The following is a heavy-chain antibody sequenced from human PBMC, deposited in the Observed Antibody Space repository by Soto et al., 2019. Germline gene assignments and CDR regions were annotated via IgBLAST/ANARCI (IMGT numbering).Heavy chain of an antibody. D-gene: IGHD2-2*01. CDR1: GGSISSSNW. CDR2: IYHSGST. CDR3: VRVVGGYYYGMDV. Sequence: QVQLQESGPGPVKPSGTLSPTCAVSGGSISSSNWWSWVRQPPGKGLGWIGEIYHSGSTNYNPSLKSRVTRSVDKSKNQFSLKLSSVTAAGTAVYYCVRVVGGYYYGMDVWGQGTTVSVSS. V-gene: IGHV4-4*02. J-gene: IGHJ6*02.